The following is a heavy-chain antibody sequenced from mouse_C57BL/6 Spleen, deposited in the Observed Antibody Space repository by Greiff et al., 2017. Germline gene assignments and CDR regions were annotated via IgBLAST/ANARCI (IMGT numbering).Heavy chain of an antibody. CDR3: AGDRWGYDYDGFAY. D-gene: IGHD2-4*01. Sequence: QVQLQQSGPGLVKPSQSLFLTCSITGFPITSGYYWIWIRQSPGKPLEWMGYITHSGETFYNPSLQSPISITRETSKNQFFLQLNSVTTEDTAMYYCAGDRWGYDYDGFAYWGQGTLVTVSA. J-gene: IGHJ3*01. CDR2: ITHSGET. V-gene: IGHV12-3*01. CDR1: GFPITSGYY.